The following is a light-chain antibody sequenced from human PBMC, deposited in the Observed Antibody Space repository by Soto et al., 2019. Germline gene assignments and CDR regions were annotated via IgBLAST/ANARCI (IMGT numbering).Light chain of an antibody. CDR2: DAS. CDR1: EDISDY. CDR3: QQYLNLPYT. J-gene: IGKJ2*01. Sequence: DIQMTQSPSSLSASVGDRVTITCQASEDISDYLNWYQQKPGKAPKLLIYDASHLETGVPSRFSGSQSGTDFSFTISSLQPEDMATYYCQQYLNLPYTLGQGTKVEIK. V-gene: IGKV1-33*01.